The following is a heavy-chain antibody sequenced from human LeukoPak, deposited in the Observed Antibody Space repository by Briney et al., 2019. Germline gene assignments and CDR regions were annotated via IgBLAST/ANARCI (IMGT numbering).Heavy chain of an antibody. CDR3: ARDSRDSSGYDYYYYYMDV. V-gene: IGHV4-38-2*02. D-gene: IGHD3-22*01. CDR2: IYHSGST. J-gene: IGHJ6*03. CDR1: GYSISSGYY. Sequence: SETLSLTCTVSGYSISSGYYWGWIRQPPGKGLEWIGSIYHSGSTYYNPSLKSRVTISVDTSKNQFSLKLSSVTAADAAVYYCARDSRDSSGYDYYYYYMDVWGKGTTVTVSS.